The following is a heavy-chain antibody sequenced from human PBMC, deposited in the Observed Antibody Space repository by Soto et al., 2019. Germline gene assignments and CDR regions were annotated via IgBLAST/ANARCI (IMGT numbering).Heavy chain of an antibody. J-gene: IGHJ4*02. D-gene: IGHD2-8*02. CDR1: GGSISSDSYY. V-gene: IGHV4-39*02. Sequence: PSETLSLTCTVSGGSISSDSYYWGWIRQSPEKGLEWIASIYYGGSTSYNPSLKSRVTISLETSKSQFSLRLTSVTAADSAVYYCARDKITGLFDYWGQGTLDTVSS. CDR2: IYYGGST. CDR3: ARDKITGLFDY.